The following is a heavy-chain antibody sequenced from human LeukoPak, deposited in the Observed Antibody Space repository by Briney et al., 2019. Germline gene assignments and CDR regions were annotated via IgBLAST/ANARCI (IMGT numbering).Heavy chain of an antibody. CDR2: INPNSGGT. CDR3: ATSGGSWGGLDY. V-gene: IGHV1-2*02. Sequence: ASVTVSSKASGYTFTVYYMHWVRQTPGQGVEWMGWINPNSGGTNYAQKFQGRVTMTRDTSISTAYMELSRLRSDDTAVYYCATSGGSWGGLDYWGQGTLVTVSS. CDR1: GYTFTVYY. J-gene: IGHJ4*02. D-gene: IGHD2-15*01.